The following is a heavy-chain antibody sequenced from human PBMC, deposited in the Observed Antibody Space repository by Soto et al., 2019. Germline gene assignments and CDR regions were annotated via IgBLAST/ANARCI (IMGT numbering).Heavy chain of an antibody. V-gene: IGHV3-48*02. CDR3: AKGPHTNVGWPYYFES. J-gene: IGHJ4*02. CDR2: SSPRGDTI. CDR1: GFSLANYP. D-gene: IGHD6-19*01. Sequence: PGGSLRLSCVASGFSLANYPMNWVRQTPGKGLEWISYSSPRGDTIYYADSVEGRFIISRDNARNSLSLHMSSLRDEDSALYYCAKGPHTNVGWPYYFESWGQGVPVTVSS.